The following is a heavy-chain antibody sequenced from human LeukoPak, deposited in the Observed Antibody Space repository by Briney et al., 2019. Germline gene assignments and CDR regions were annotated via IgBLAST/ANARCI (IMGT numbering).Heavy chain of an antibody. CDR3: ARGRSGSYPNTFDY. D-gene: IGHD1-26*01. V-gene: IGHV3-23*01. Sequence: GESLRLSCAASGFTFSSYAMSWVRQAPGKGLEWVSAISGSGGSTYYADSVKGRFTISRDNSKNTLYLQMNSLRAEDTAVYYCARGRSGSYPNTFDYWGRGTLVTVSS. CDR2: ISGSGGST. CDR1: GFTFSSYA. J-gene: IGHJ4*02.